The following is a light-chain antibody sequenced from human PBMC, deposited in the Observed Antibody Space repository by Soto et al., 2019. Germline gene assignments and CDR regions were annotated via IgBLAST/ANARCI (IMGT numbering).Light chain of an antibody. Sequence: QSVLAPPASLSGSPGQSITISCTGTSSDIGAYDYVSWFQQHPGKAPKLMISEVNNRPSGVSNRFSGSKSGNTAYLTISGLQVEDEAEYFCFPFTTTSTPGFATGPKATV. J-gene: IGLJ1*01. V-gene: IGLV2-14*01. CDR1: SSDIGAYDY. CDR3: FPFTTTSTPG. CDR2: EVN.